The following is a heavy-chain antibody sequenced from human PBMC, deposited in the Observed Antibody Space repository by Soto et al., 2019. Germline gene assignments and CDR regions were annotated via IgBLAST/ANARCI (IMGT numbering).Heavy chain of an antibody. V-gene: IGHV3-48*03. CDR3: AKALNLRYFDWLLRAH. CDR2: ISSSGSTI. J-gene: IGHJ4*02. CDR1: GFTFSSYE. Sequence: PGGSMRLSCAASGFTFSSYEMNWVRQAPGKGLEWVSYISSSGSTIYYADSVKGRFTISRDNSRNTLYLQMNSLRAEDTAVYCCAKALNLRYFDWLLRAHRGQRALVTVSS. D-gene: IGHD3-9*01.